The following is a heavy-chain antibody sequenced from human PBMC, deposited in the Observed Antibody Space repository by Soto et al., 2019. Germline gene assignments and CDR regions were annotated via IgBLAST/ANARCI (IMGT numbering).Heavy chain of an antibody. V-gene: IGHV1-18*01. CDR3: ARVLGERTIFGVVIAFDY. CDR2: ISAYKGNT. D-gene: IGHD3-3*01. CDR1: GYTFTSYG. J-gene: IGHJ4*02. Sequence: ASVKVSCKASGYTFTSYGISWVRQAPGQGLEWMGWISAYKGNTNYAQKFQGRVTITADKSTSTAYMELSSLRSEDTAVYYCARVLGERTIFGVVIAFDYWGQGTLVTVSS.